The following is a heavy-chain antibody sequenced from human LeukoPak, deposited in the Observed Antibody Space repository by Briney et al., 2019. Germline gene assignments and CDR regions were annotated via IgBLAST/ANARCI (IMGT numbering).Heavy chain of an antibody. CDR3: AELGITMIGGV. D-gene: IGHD3-10*02. CDR1: GFIFNNYW. Sequence: GGSLRLSCVASGFIFNNYWMSWVRQVPGKGLEWVANMKQDVREKYLVDSVKGRFTISRDNAKNSVYLQMNSLTAEDTAVYYCAELGITMIGGVWGKGTTVTISS. J-gene: IGHJ6*04. V-gene: IGHV3-7*01. CDR2: MKQDVREK.